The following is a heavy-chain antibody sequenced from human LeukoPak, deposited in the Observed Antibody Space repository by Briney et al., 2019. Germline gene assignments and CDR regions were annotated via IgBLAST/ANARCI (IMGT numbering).Heavy chain of an antibody. Sequence: PSETLSLTCSVSGDSLNYYYWSWIRQPAGKGLQCIGRIYSSGDTNNSPSLRSRITMSIDTSKNQFSLKLSSVTAADTAVYYCARGSTYYYDNGGFYVFFDYWGQGLLVTVSS. V-gene: IGHV4-4*07. J-gene: IGHJ4*02. CDR1: GDSLNYYY. CDR2: IYSSGDT. D-gene: IGHD3-22*01. CDR3: ARGSTYYYDNGGFYVFFDY.